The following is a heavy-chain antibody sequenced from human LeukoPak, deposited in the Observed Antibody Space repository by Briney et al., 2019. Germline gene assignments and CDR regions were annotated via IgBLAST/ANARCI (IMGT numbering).Heavy chain of an antibody. J-gene: IGHJ6*02. V-gene: IGHV3-23*01. Sequence: GGSLRLSCAASGFTFSSYAMSWVRQAPGKGLEWVSAISGSGGSTYYADSVKGRFTIPRDNSKNTLYLQMNSLRAEDTAVYYCAKDGSMGQNYSYYYGMDVWGQGTTVTVSS. CDR3: AKDGSMGQNYSYYYGMDV. CDR1: GFTFSSYA. D-gene: IGHD3-10*01. CDR2: ISGSGGST.